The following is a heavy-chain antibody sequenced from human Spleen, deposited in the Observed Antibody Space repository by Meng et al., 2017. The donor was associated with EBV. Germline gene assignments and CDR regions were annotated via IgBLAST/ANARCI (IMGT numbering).Heavy chain of an antibody. J-gene: IGHJ4*02. D-gene: IGHD3-22*01. CDR1: GASIDSSDW. Sequence: QVHLRQWGAGLLKSSETLSLTCAVSGASIDSSDWWTWVRQAPGKGLEWIGEIHHSGTTNYNPSLESRVTISIDKSDNQFSLKLTSVTAADTAVYYCARGLGGHYPTMEYWGQGTLVTVSS. CDR3: ARGLGGHYPTMEY. CDR2: IHHSGTT. V-gene: IGHV4-4*02.